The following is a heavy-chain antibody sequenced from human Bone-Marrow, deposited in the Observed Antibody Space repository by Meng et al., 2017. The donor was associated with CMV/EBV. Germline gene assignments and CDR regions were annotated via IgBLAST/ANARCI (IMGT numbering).Heavy chain of an antibody. D-gene: IGHD4-17*01. CDR3: TTGVDYGRP. CDR2: IKSKTDGGTT. Sequence: GESLKISCAASGFTFSSYEMNWVRQAPGKGLEWVGRIKSKTDGGTTDYAAPVKGRFTISRDDSKNTLYLQMNSLKTEDTAVYYCTTGVDYGRPWGQGTLVTVSS. J-gene: IGHJ5*02. V-gene: IGHV3-15*01. CDR1: GFTFSSYE.